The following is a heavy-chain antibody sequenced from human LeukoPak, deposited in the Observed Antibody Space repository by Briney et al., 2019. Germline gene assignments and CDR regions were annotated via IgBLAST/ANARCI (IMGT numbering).Heavy chain of an antibody. V-gene: IGHV1-18*01. CDR2: ISAYNGNT. J-gene: IGHJ4*02. CDR3: ARYDSLVPAAAGTYYFDY. D-gene: IGHD2-2*01. CDR1: GYTFTSYG. Sequence: ASVKVSCKASGYTFTSYGIRWVRQAPGQGLEWMGWISAYNGNTNYAQKLQGRVTMTTDTSTSTAYMELRSLRSDDTAVYYCARYDSLVPAAAGTYYFDYWGQGTLVTVSS.